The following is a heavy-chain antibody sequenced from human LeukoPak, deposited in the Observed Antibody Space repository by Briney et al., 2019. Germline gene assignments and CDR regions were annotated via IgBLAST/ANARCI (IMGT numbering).Heavy chain of an antibody. D-gene: IGHD2-15*01. CDR3: ANGWSPDY. CDR2: ISGSGGST. J-gene: IGHJ4*02. Sequence: PGGSLRLFCVASGFTFGKYWMSWVRQAPGKGLEWVSGISGSGGSTYYADSVKGRFTIFRDNSKNTLYLQMNSLRAEDTAVYHCANGWSPDYWGRGTLVTVSS. CDR1: GFTFGKYW. V-gene: IGHV3-23*01.